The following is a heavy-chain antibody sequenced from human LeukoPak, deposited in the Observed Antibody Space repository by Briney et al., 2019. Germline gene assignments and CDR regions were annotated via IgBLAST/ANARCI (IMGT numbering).Heavy chain of an antibody. Sequence: PGRSLRLSCAASGVTFSSYAMHWVRQAPGKGLEWVAVISYDGSNKYYADSVNGRFTISRDNSKNTLYLQMHSLRAEDTAVYYCARAETTKWLTFDDWGQGTLVTVSA. V-gene: IGHV3-30*01. D-gene: IGHD3-22*01. J-gene: IGHJ4*02. CDR3: ARAETTKWLTFDD. CDR2: ISYDGSNK. CDR1: GVTFSSYA.